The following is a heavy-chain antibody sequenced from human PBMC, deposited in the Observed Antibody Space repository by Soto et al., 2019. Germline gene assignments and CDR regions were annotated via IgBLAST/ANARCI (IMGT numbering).Heavy chain of an antibody. CDR2: IFSSGST. CDR1: GDSISSFY. Sequence: QVQLQESGPGLVKPSETLSLTCTVSGDSISSFYWTWIRQPPGKGLEWVGYIFSSGSTNYNPSLKSRVTISVDTSENQFSLKLTSVTAADTAVYYCARVGYCSSTPCWPIGYFEYWDQGTLVTVSS. CDR3: ARVGYCSSTPCWPIGYFEY. J-gene: IGHJ4*02. V-gene: IGHV4-59*01. D-gene: IGHD2-2*01.